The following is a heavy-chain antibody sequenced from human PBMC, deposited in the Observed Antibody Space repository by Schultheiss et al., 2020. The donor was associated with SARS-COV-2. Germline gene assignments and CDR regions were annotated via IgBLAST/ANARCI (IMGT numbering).Heavy chain of an antibody. CDR2: IYYSGST. V-gene: IGHV4-31*03. CDR3: ARDGDLRAFDY. J-gene: IGHJ4*02. D-gene: IGHD7-27*01. Sequence: SETLSLTCTVSGGSISSSSYYWGWIRQHPGKGLEWIGYIYYSGSTYYNPSLKSRVTISVDTSKNQFSLKLSSVTAADTAVYYCARDGDLRAFDYWGQGTLVTVSS. CDR1: GGSISSSSYY.